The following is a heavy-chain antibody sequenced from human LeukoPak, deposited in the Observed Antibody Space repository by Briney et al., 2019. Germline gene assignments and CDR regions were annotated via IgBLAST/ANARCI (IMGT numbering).Heavy chain of an antibody. CDR1: GGSINNYW. D-gene: IGHD5-24*01. J-gene: IGHJ6*02. CDR3: AREMATNRRFYYGMDV. CDR2: IYDSGST. Sequence: SETLSLTCSVSGGSINNYWWNWIRQPPGKGLEWIGYIYDSGSTNYNPSLKSRVTISIDTSKNQFALKLSSVTAADTALYYCAREMATNRRFYYGMDVWGQGTTVTVSS. V-gene: IGHV4-59*12.